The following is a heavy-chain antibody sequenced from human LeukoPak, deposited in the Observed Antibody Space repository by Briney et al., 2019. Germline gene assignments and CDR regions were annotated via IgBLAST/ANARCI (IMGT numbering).Heavy chain of an antibody. Sequence: GGSLRLSCAASGFTFSSYTMNWVRQPPGKGLEWVSNIGTSSTTIYYADSVKGRFTISRDNAKNSLYLQMNSVRADDTAVYYCARFAAGGSYYYYMDVWGKGTTVTVSS. J-gene: IGHJ6*03. CDR3: ARFAAGGSYYYYMDV. CDR2: IGTSSTTI. D-gene: IGHD6-25*01. CDR1: GFTFSSYT. V-gene: IGHV3-48*01.